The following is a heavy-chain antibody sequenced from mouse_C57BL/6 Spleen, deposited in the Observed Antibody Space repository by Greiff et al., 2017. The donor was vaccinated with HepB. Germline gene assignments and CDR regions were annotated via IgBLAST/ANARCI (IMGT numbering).Heavy chain of an antibody. J-gene: IGHJ3*01. CDR3: TTNGYYEAWFAY. D-gene: IGHD2-3*01. CDR2: IDPEDGDT. CDR1: GFNIKDYY. V-gene: IGHV14-1*01. Sequence: VQLQQSGAELVRPGASVKLSCTASGFNIKDYYMHWVKQRPEQGLEWIGRIDPEDGDTEYAPKFQGKATMTADTSSNTAYLQLSSLTFEDTAVYYCTTNGYYEAWFAYWGQGTLVTVSA.